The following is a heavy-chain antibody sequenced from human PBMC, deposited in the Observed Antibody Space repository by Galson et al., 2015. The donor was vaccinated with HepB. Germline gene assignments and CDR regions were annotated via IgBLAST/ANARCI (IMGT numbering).Heavy chain of an antibody. V-gene: IGHV1-8*01. CDR1: GYSFTSYD. CDR3: ARAGRGYCSSTSCRGDWYFDL. J-gene: IGHJ2*01. CDR2: MNPNSGNT. Sequence: SVKVSCKASGYSFTSYDINWVRQATGQGLEWMGWMNPNSGNTGYAQKFQGRVTMTRNTSISTAYMELSSLRSEDTAVYYCARAGRGYCSSTSCRGDWYFDLWGRGTLVTVSS. D-gene: IGHD2-2*01.